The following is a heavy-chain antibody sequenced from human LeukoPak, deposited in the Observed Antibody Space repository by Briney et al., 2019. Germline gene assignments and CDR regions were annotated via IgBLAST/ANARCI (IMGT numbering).Heavy chain of an antibody. D-gene: IGHD3-22*01. V-gene: IGHV4-31*03. J-gene: IGHJ4*02. CDR3: ARGTMIVGPDY. CDR1: GGSISSGGYY. CDR2: IYYSGST. Sequence: SETLSLTCTVSGGSISSGGYYWSWIRQHPGKRLEWIGYIYYSGSTYYNPSLKSRVAISVDTSKNQFSLKLSSVTAADTAVYYCARGTMIVGPDYWGQGTLVTVSS.